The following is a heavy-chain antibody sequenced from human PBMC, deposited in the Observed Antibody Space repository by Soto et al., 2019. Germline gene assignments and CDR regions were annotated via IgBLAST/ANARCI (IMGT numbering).Heavy chain of an antibody. CDR3: ARERGYSYHRETWFDA. CDR1: GGSISSYY. Sequence: PSETLSLTCTVSGGSISSYYWSWIRQPPGKGLEWIGYIYYSGSTNYNPSLKSRVTISVDTSKNQFSLKLSSVTAADTAVYYCARERGYSYHRETWFDAWGQGTLVTVSS. J-gene: IGHJ5*02. CDR2: IYYSGST. V-gene: IGHV4-59*01. D-gene: IGHD5-18*01.